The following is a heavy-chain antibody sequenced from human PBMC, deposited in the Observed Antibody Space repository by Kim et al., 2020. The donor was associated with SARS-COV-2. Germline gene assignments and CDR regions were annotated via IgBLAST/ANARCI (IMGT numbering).Heavy chain of an antibody. J-gene: IGHJ3*02. CDR2: IYSGGNT. V-gene: IGHV3-53*01. Sequence: GGSLRLSCAASAFTVSNNYMTWVRQAPGKGLEWVSVIYSGGNTYYADSVKGRFTLSRDNSKNTLYLQMNSLRAEDTAVYYCARGPGSNNAFDIWGQGTM. CDR1: AFTVSNNY. CDR3: ARGPGSNNAFDI. D-gene: IGHD4-4*01.